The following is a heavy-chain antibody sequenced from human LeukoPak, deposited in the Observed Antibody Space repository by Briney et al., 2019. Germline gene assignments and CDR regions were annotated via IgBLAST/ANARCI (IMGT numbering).Heavy chain of an antibody. CDR2: IYYSGST. V-gene: IGHV4-31*03. CDR3: ARRAYSYGDFDY. D-gene: IGHD5-18*01. CDR1: GGSISSGGYY. J-gene: IGHJ4*02. Sequence: PSETLSLTCTVSGGSISSGGYYWSWMRQHPGKGLEWIGYIYYSGSTYYNPSLKSRVTISVDTSKNQFSLKLSAVTAADTAGYYCARRAYSYGDFDYWGQGTLVTVSS.